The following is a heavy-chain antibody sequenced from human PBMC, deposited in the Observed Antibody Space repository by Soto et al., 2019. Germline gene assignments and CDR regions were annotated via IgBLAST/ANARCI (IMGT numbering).Heavy chain of an antibody. CDR2: VSSGGST. J-gene: IGHJ4*01. V-gene: IGHV3-23*01. Sequence: GGSLRLSCAASGFTFTSYAMGWVRQAPGKGLEWVSVVSSGGSTYYADSVKGRFTISRDNSKNKLYLQMNSLRGDDTAVYYCVQRGGSGYYGAFDYWGHGTLVTV. CDR1: GFTFTSYA. D-gene: IGHD3-22*01. CDR3: VQRGGSGYYGAFDY.